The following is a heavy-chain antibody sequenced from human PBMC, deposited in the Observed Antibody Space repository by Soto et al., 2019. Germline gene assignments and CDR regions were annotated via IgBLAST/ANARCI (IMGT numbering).Heavy chain of an antibody. CDR1: GYTFTSYA. J-gene: IGHJ4*02. CDR3: ANALGLYYFDY. D-gene: IGHD3-16*01. Sequence: GASVKVSCNASGYTFTSYAIHWVRQAPGQRLEWMGWINAGNGNTKYSQKFQGRVTITRDTSASTAYMELSSLRSEDTAVYYCANALGLYYFDYWGQGTLVTVSS. CDR2: INAGNGNT. V-gene: IGHV1-3*01.